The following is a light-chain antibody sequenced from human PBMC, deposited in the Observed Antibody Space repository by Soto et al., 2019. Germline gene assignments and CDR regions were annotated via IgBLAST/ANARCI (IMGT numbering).Light chain of an antibody. CDR3: QVWDSRTDELYV. J-gene: IGLJ1*01. CDR1: NIGSNS. Sequence: SYELTQPPSVSVAPGQTAIVTCDGNNIGSNSVHWCQQKPGRAPVMVVYADSDRPSGVPGRFSGSNSANTATLTISRVEAGDEADYYCQVWDSRTDELYVFGPGTKVTFL. V-gene: IGLV3-21*02. CDR2: ADS.